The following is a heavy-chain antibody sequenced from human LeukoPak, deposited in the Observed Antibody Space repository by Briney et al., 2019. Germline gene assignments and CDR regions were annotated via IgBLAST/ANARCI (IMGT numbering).Heavy chain of an antibody. D-gene: IGHD6-13*01. Sequence: GGSLRLSCAASGFTFSNYAMSWVRQAPGKGLEWVSCISWDSDIIAYADSAKGRFTISRDNAKNSLYLQMNSLRTEDTAFYYCAKDNSGTSSSWSDYWGQGTLVTVSS. CDR3: AKDNSGTSSSWSDY. V-gene: IGHV3-9*01. CDR1: GFTFSNYA. J-gene: IGHJ4*02. CDR2: ISWDSDII.